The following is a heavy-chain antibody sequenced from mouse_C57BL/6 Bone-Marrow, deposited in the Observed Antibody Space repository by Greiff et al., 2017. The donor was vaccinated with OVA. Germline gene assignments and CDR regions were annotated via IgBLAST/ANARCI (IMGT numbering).Heavy chain of an antibody. CDR3: ARPAYYSNYEEGAMDY. CDR2: ISNGGGST. J-gene: IGHJ4*01. CDR1: GFTFSDYY. V-gene: IGHV5-12*01. D-gene: IGHD2-5*01. Sequence: EVHLVESGGGLVQPGGSLKLSCAASGFTFSDYYMYWVRQTPEKRLEWVAYISNGGGSTYYPDTVKGRFTISRDNAKNTLYLQMSRLKSEDTAMYYCARPAYYSNYEEGAMDYWGQGTSVTVSS.